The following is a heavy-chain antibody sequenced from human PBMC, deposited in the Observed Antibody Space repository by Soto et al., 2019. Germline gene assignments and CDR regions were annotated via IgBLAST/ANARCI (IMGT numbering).Heavy chain of an antibody. D-gene: IGHD6-19*01. J-gene: IGHJ5*02. CDR2: INPNSGGT. CDR3: ARDWKGSGLFSDWFDP. Sequence: ASVKVSCKASGYTFTGYYMHWVRQAPGQGLEWLGWINPNSGGTNYAQKFQGRVTMTRDTSISTAYMELSRLRSDDTAVYYWARDWKGSGLFSDWFDPWGQGTLVTVSS. CDR1: GYTFTGYY. V-gene: IGHV1-2*02.